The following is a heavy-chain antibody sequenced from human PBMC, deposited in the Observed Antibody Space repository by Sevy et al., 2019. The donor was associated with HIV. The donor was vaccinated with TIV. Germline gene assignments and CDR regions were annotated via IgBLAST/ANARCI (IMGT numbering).Heavy chain of an antibody. D-gene: IGHD6-19*01. CDR2: INPNSGGT. J-gene: IGHJ4*02. CDR3: ARGPYSSGLRFDY. V-gene: IGHV1-2*02. Sequence: ASVKVSCKASGYTFTGQYIHWVRQAPGQGLEWMGWINPNSGGTNYRQDFQGRVTLTRDTSITTAYMELSGLKSDDTAIYYCARGPYSSGLRFDYWGQGTLVTVSS. CDR1: GYTFTGQY.